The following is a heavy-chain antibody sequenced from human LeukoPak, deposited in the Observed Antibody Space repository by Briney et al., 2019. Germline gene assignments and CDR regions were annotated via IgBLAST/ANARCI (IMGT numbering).Heavy chain of an antibody. CDR2: IKSKTDGGTT. Sequence: PGGSLRLSCAASGFTFSNAWMSWVRQAPGKGLEWVGRIKSKTDGGTTDYAAPVKGSFTISRDDSKNTLYLQMNSLKTEDTAVYYCTTDEEGLLWFGEPDYWGQGTLVTVSS. V-gene: IGHV3-15*01. CDR1: GFTFSNAW. J-gene: IGHJ4*02. D-gene: IGHD3-10*01. CDR3: TTDEEGLLWFGEPDY.